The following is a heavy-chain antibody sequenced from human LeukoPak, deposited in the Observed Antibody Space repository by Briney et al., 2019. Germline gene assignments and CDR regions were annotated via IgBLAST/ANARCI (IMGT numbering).Heavy chain of an antibody. J-gene: IGHJ4*02. Sequence: GGSLRLSCAASGFTVSSNYVSWVRQAPGKGLEWVSVIYTDGSTYYADSVKGRFTISRDHSKNTLYFEMNSLRIDDTAVYYCVRGVAMADASDYWGRGTLVTVSS. CDR2: IYTDGST. D-gene: IGHD6-19*01. CDR3: VRGVAMADASDY. CDR1: GFTVSSNY. V-gene: IGHV3-53*01.